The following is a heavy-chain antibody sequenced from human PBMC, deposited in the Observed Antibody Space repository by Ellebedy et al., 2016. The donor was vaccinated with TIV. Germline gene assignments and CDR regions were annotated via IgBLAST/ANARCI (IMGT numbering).Heavy chain of an antibody. V-gene: IGHV3-23*01. CDR1: GFTFSSYA. Sequence: GESLKISXAASGFTFSSYAMSWVRQAPGKGLERVSAISGSGGSTYYADSVKGRFTISRDNSKNTLYLQMNSLRAEDTAVYYCAKDVDTAMVPWGAFDIWGQGTMVTVSS. CDR2: ISGSGGST. D-gene: IGHD5-18*01. J-gene: IGHJ3*02. CDR3: AKDVDTAMVPWGAFDI.